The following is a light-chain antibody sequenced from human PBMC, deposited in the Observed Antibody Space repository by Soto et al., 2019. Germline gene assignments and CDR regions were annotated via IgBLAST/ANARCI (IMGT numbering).Light chain of an antibody. V-gene: IGLV2-14*03. CDR1: TSDIGDYDY. J-gene: IGLJ2*01. CDR3: CSYSTRSALEI. CDR2: DVT. Sequence: QSALTQPASVSGSPGQSITISCTGTTSDIGDYDYVSWYQQHPGKPPKVLIYDVTNRPSGVSSRFSGSKSGNTASLTISGLQAEDGAHYFCCSYSTRSALEIFGGGTKLTVL.